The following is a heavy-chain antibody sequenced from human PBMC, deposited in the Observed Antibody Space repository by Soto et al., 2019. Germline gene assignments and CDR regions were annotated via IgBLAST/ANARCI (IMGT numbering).Heavy chain of an antibody. CDR1: GFTFTSSA. J-gene: IGHJ6*02. Sequence: ASVKVSCKASGFTFTSSAMQWVRQARGQRLEWIGWIVVGSGNTNYAQKFQERVTITRDMSTSTAYMELSSLRSEDTAVYYCAADLGGYSYGYYYYGMDVWGQGTTVTVSS. CDR2: IVVGSGNT. D-gene: IGHD5-18*01. V-gene: IGHV1-58*02. CDR3: AADLGGYSYGYYYYGMDV.